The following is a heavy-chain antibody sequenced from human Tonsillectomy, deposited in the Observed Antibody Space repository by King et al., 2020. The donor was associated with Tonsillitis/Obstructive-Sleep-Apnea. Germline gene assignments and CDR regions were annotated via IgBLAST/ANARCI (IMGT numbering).Heavy chain of an antibody. V-gene: IGHV3-30*04. J-gene: IGHJ3*02. CDR2: ISYDGSNK. D-gene: IGHD2-2*01. Sequence: HVQLVESGGGVVQPGTSLRLSCAASGFTFSTYAMHWVRQAPGQGLEWVALISYDGSNKYYADSVKGRFTISRDNSENTLYLQMNSLRAEDTAVYYCARDACSGTSCRGDAFDIWGQGTMVTVSS. CDR3: ARDACSGTSCRGDAFDI. CDR1: GFTFSTYA.